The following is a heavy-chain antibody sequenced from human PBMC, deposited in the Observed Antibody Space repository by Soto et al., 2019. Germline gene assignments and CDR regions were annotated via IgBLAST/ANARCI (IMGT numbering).Heavy chain of an antibody. CDR2: ISWKSASI. D-gene: IGHD2-15*01. CDR3: AKSRGGTANGLDV. CDR1: GFSFGDYA. Sequence: EVQLVESGGDLVQPGRSLRLSCAASGFSFGDYAMHWVRQAPGKGLEWVSGISWKSASIGYADSVKGRFTISRDNAKKSLYLQMNSLSAEDTALYHCAKSRGGTANGLDVWGQGNTVTVSS. V-gene: IGHV3-9*01. J-gene: IGHJ6*02.